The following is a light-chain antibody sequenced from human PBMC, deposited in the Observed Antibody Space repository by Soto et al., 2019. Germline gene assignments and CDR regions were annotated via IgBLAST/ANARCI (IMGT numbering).Light chain of an antibody. J-gene: IGKJ1*01. Sequence: DIQMTQSPSTLSASVGDRVTITCRASQSISTWWAWYQQRAGKAPKLLIYKASNLESGVPPRFSGSGSGTDFTLTISSLQPDDFATYHCQQYNSYSWAFGQGTKVEIK. CDR2: KAS. V-gene: IGKV1-5*03. CDR3: QQYNSYSWA. CDR1: QSISTW.